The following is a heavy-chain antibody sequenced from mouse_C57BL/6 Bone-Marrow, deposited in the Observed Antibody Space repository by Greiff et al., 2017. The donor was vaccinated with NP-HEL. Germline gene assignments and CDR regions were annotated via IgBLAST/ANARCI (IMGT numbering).Heavy chain of an antibody. CDR2: IDPSDSYT. CDR1: GYTFTSYW. V-gene: IGHV1-59*01. J-gene: IGHJ3*01. CDR3: ARYDDYDGGFAY. D-gene: IGHD2-4*01. Sequence: QVQLQQPGAELVRPGTSVKLSCKASGYTFTSYWMHWVKQRPGQGLEWIGVIDPSDSYTNYNQKFKGKATLTVDTSSSTAYMQLSSLTSEDSAVYYGARYDDYDGGFAYWGQGTLVTVSA.